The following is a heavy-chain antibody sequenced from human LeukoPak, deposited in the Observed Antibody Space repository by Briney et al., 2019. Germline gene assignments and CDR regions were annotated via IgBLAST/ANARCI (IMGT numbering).Heavy chain of an antibody. CDR1: GFTFSSNS. D-gene: IGHD3-10*01. J-gene: IGHJ4*02. V-gene: IGHV3-23*01. Sequence: GGSLRLSCSASGFTFSSNSMNWVRQAAAKGLEWVSAISYIGGNTYYADSVKGRFTISRDTSKSTLYLQMNSLKDEDTAVYYCAKYGSGTYYNGLYWGQGTLATVSS. CDR3: AKYGSGTYYNGLY. CDR2: ISYIGGNT.